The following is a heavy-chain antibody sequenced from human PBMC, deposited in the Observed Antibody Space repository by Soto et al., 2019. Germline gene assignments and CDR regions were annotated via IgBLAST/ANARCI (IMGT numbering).Heavy chain of an antibody. Sequence: SETLSLTCAVYGGSVSGYYWSWIRQPPGTGLEWIGEINHSGSTNYNPSLKSRVTISADTSKNHFSLKLSSVSAVDSAVYDCARGRTVLVWFGESRSNWFELWGQATLVTVS. D-gene: IGHD3-10*01. CDR1: GGSVSGYY. CDR2: INHSGST. V-gene: IGHV4-34*01. CDR3: ARGRTVLVWFGESRSNWFEL. J-gene: IGHJ5*02.